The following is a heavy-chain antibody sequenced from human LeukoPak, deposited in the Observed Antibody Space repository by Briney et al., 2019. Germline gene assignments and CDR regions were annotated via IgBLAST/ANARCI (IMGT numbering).Heavy chain of an antibody. CDR1: GFTFSNAW. CDR3: AKADRRSDLPYYFDY. V-gene: IGHV3-23*01. Sequence: PGGSLRLSCAASGFTFSNAWMTWVRQAPGKGLAWVSGISGSGDSTYYADSVRGRFTISRANSKNTLFLQMNSLRAEDTAVYYCAKADRRSDLPYYFDYWGQGTLVTVSS. J-gene: IGHJ4*02. CDR2: ISGSGDST.